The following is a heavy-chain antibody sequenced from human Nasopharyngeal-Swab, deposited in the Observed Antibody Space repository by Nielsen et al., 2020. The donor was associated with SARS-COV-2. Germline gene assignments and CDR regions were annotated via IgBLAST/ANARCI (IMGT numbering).Heavy chain of an antibody. Sequence: GWSLRLSCTGSGFRFGVYAMSWFRQAPGKGLEWVCFIRSTAYGGTTEYAASVKGRFTISRDDFKSIVNLEMNSLKTEDTAVYYCSRAVYHYDRSGYFDYWGQGTLVTVSS. CDR2: IRSTAYGGTT. D-gene: IGHD3-22*01. CDR1: GFRFGVYA. J-gene: IGHJ4*02. V-gene: IGHV3-49*03. CDR3: SRAVYHYDRSGYFDY.